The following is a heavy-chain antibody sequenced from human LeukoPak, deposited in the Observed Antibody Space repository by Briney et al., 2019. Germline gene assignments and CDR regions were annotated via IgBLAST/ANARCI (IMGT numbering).Heavy chain of an antibody. CDR1: GFTFSSYG. J-gene: IGHJ4*02. CDR2: IWYDGSNK. Sequence: GGSLRLSCAASGFTFSSYGMHWVRQAPGKGLEWVAVIWYDGSNKYYADSVKGRFTISRDNSKNTLYLQMNSLRAEDTAVYYCAKGDLYCSGGSCYHPFYFDYWGQGTLVTVSS. D-gene: IGHD2-15*01. CDR3: AKGDLYCSGGSCYHPFYFDY. V-gene: IGHV3-33*06.